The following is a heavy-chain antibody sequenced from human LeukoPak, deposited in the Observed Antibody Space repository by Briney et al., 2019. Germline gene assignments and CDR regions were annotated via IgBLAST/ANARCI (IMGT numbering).Heavy chain of an antibody. CDR3: ARTVDYYYYGMDV. D-gene: IGHD4-11*01. Sequence: GGSPRLSCAASGFTFSSYGMHWVRQAPGKGLEWVAVISYDGSNKYYADSVKGRFTISRDNSKNTLYLQMNSLRAEDTAVYYCARTVDYYYYGMDVWGQGTTVTVSS. J-gene: IGHJ6*02. V-gene: IGHV3-30*03. CDR1: GFTFSSYG. CDR2: ISYDGSNK.